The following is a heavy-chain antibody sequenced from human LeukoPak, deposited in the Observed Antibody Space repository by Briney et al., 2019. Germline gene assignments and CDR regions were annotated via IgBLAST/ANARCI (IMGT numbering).Heavy chain of an antibody. V-gene: IGHV1-69*13. CDR2: IIPIFGTA. Sequence: ASVKVSCKASGYTFNNHYMYWVRQAPGQGLEWMGGIIPIFGTANYAQKFQGRVTITADESTSTAYMELSSLRSEDTAVYYCARNLLAGDDAFDIWGQGTMVTVSS. CDR1: GYTFNNHY. J-gene: IGHJ3*02. CDR3: ARNLLAGDDAFDI. D-gene: IGHD6-13*01.